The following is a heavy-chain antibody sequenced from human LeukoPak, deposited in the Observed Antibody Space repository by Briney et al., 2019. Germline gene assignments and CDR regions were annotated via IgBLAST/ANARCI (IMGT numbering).Heavy chain of an antibody. J-gene: IGHJ6*01. Sequence: ASVKVSCKDSGYSLTGYYIHWVRDAPGQGLGWVRWFNPNSDDTNYAQKCQGSVTMTTDTFISTGYMELSRLRSENTAVYYCARGVVGVYFYYCMDVWGERTTVTVSS. CDR2: FNPNSDDT. CDR3: ARGVVGVYFYYCMDV. CDR1: GYSLTGYY. D-gene: IGHD2-15*01. V-gene: IGHV1-2*02.